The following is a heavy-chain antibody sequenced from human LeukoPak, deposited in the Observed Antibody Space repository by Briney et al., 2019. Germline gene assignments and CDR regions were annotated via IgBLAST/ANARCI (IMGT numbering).Heavy chain of an antibody. D-gene: IGHD6-19*01. CDR1: GFTFSSYG. CDR3: AKDKREAVAPNWFDP. J-gene: IGHJ5*02. CDR2: ISGTGYST. Sequence: GGSLRLSCAASGFTFSSYGMSWVRQAPGKGLDWVSGISGTGYSTYYAGSVKGRFTISRDNSKNTLYLQMNSLRAEDTAVYYCAKDKREAVAPNWFDPWGQGTLVTVSS. V-gene: IGHV3-23*01.